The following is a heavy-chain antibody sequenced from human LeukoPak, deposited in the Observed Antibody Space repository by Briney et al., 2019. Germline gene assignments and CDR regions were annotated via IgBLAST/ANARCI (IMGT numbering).Heavy chain of an antibody. J-gene: IGHJ4*02. V-gene: IGHV3-23*01. CDR1: GFTFSSHA. CDR3: AKGQSASSTFDC. Sequence: GGSLRLSCVASGFTFSSHAMSWVRQASGKGLEWVSLIRGSSDDIEYADSVRGRFTISRDNSKNTVSLQLNNLRAEDTALYYCAKGQSASSTFDCWGQGTLVTVSS. CDR2: IRGSSDDI.